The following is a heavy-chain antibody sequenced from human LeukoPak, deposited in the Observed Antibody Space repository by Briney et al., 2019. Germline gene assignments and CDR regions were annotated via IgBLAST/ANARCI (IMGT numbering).Heavy chain of an antibody. CDR1: GFTFTTYS. CDR2: ITTSGSFT. Sequence: GGSLRLSCAASGFTFTTYSMTWVRQAPGKGLEWVSSITTSGSFTYSAESVKGRFTISRDNAKNSLYLQMSSPRVEDTAVYYCARYSNGFDYWGQGSLVTVSS. CDR3: ARYSNGFDY. D-gene: IGHD4-11*01. V-gene: IGHV3-21*01. J-gene: IGHJ4*02.